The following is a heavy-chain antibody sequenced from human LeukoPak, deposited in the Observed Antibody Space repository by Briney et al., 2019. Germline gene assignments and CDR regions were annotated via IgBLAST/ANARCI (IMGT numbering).Heavy chain of an antibody. CDR2: IKKDGSDK. D-gene: IGHD2-2*01. V-gene: IGHV3-7*01. CDR3: ARDLIVVVPADD. J-gene: IGHJ4*02. Sequence: PGGSLRLSCAASGFTFSSYWMNWVRQAPGKGLEWVANIKKDGSDKNYLGSVKGRFTISRDNAKNSLYVQMNSLRVEDTAVYYCARDLIVVVPADDWGQGTLVTVSS. CDR1: GFTFSSYW.